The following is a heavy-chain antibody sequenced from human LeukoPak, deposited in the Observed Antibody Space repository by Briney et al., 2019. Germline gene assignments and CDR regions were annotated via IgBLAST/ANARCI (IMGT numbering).Heavy chain of an antibody. Sequence: GGSLRLSCAASGFTFSSFAMTWVRQAPGKGLEWVSGISGSGGSTYYADSVKGRFTISRDNSKNTLYLQMNSLRAEDTAVYYCALSRGYDSSGYYFPFDYWGQGTLVTVSS. J-gene: IGHJ4*02. D-gene: IGHD3-22*01. V-gene: IGHV3-23*01. CDR2: ISGSGGST. CDR3: ALSRGYDSSGYYFPFDY. CDR1: GFTFSSFA.